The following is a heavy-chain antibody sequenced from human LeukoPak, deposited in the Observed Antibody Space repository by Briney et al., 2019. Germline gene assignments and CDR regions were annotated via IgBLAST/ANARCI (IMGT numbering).Heavy chain of an antibody. CDR2: ISSNNTCI. CDR1: GVTFCGDS. D-gene: IGHD2-21*01. J-gene: IGHJ4*02. CDR3: ARDVAGDYLDY. Sequence: PRGSPRLSSAASGVTFCGDSMTSVRESPGTGVEWVSSISSNNTCIYYADSVKNRFTITRDNAKNSLYLQMNSLRAEDTAVYYCARDVAGDYLDYWGQGTVVTVS. V-gene: IGHV3-21*01.